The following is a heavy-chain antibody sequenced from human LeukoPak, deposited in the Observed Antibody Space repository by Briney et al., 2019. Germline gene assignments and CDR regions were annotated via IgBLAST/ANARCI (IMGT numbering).Heavy chain of an antibody. V-gene: IGHV3-66*01. Sequence: PGGSLRLSCAASGFTVSSNYMSWVRQAPGKGLEWVSVIYSGGSTYYADSVKGRFTISRDNSKNTLYLQMNSLRAEDTAVYYCARERAGGYTDYWGQGTLVPVSS. D-gene: IGHD6-25*01. CDR2: IYSGGST. CDR3: ARERAGGYTDY. J-gene: IGHJ4*02. CDR1: GFTVSSNY.